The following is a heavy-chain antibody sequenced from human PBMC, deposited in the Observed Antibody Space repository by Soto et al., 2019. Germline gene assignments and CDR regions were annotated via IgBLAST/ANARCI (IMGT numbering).Heavy chain of an antibody. CDR1: GYTFRSYG. D-gene: IGHD2-21*02. V-gene: IGHV1-18*04. CDR2: ITTYSGDT. CDR3: AAPAPCGGDCYFFDP. Sequence: ASVKVSCKGSGYTFRSYGVIWVRQAPGQGFDWMGRITTYSGDTYSPQMFQDRLTMTIDTSTNTAYLELKSLTSDDTAVYYCAAPAPCGGDCYFFDPWGQGTQVTVS. J-gene: IGHJ5*02.